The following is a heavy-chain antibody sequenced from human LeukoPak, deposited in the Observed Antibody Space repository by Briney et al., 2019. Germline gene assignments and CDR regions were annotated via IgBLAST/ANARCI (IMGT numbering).Heavy chain of an antibody. V-gene: IGHV4-59*08. CDR3: ARHSITIFGVASMNNWFDP. Sequence: SETLSLTCAVYGGSFSGYYWSWIRQPPGKGLEWIGYIYYSGNTNYNPSLKSRVTISVDTSKNQFSLKLSSVTAADTAVYYCARHSITIFGVASMNNWFDPWGQGTLVTVSS. CDR1: GGSFSGYY. J-gene: IGHJ5*02. D-gene: IGHD3-3*01. CDR2: IYYSGNT.